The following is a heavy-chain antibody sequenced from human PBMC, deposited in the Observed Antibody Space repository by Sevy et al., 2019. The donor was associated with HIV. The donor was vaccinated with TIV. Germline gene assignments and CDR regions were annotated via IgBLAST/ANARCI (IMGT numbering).Heavy chain of an antibody. CDR1: GFTFSNYA. J-gene: IGHJ6*02. CDR2: ISGSGDST. D-gene: IGHD2-2*01. CDR3: AKVLVPAYIDPFYYYAYGMDV. Sequence: GGSLRLSCAASGFTFSNYAINWVRQAPGKGLEWVSRISGSGDSTFYADSVKGRFTISRDNSKNTVHLQMNCLRVEDTAVYYCAKVLVPAYIDPFYYYAYGMDVWGQGTTVTV. V-gene: IGHV3-23*01.